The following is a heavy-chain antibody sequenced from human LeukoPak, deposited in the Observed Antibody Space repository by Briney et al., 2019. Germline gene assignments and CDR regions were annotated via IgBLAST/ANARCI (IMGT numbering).Heavy chain of an antibody. D-gene: IGHD3-3*01. J-gene: IGHJ4*02. Sequence: SETLSLTCAVYGGSFSGYYWSWIRQPPGKGLEWIGEINHSGSTNYNPSLKSRVTISVDTPKNQFSLKLSSVTAADTAVYYCARAGLGGNDYWGQGTLVTVSS. CDR2: INHSGST. V-gene: IGHV4-34*01. CDR3: ARAGLGGNDY. CDR1: GGSFSGYY.